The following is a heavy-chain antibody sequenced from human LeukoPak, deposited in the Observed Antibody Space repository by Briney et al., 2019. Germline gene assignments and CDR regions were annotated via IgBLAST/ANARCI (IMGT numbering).Heavy chain of an antibody. CDR1: GFTFSSYG. CDR3: ARESSGYYHVAYYYYGMDV. Sequence: GGSLRLSCAASGFTFSSYGMHWVRQAPGKGLEWVSYISSSSSTIYYADSVKGRFTISRDNAKNSLYLQMNSLRAEDTAVYYCARESSGYYHVAYYYYGMDVWGQGTTVTVSS. J-gene: IGHJ6*02. CDR2: ISSSSSTI. D-gene: IGHD3-22*01. V-gene: IGHV3-48*04.